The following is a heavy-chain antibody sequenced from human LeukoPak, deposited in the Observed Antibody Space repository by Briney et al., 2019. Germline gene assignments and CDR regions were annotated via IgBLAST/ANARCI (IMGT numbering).Heavy chain of an antibody. D-gene: IGHD2-15*01. CDR3: AKGGCRGTCNPLAY. CDR1: GFTFSGSG. V-gene: IGHV3-23*01. Sequence: GGSLRLSCAASGFTFSGSGMSWVRQAPGKGREWISSSGDSDGSTYYADSLKGRFTISRDNSKNTLYLQMNNLRAEDTAVYYCAKGGCRGTCNPLAYWGQGALVTVSP. CDR2: SGDSDGST. J-gene: IGHJ4*02.